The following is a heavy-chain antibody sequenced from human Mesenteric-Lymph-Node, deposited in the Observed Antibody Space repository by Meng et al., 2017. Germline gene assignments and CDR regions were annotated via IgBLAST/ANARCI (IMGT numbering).Heavy chain of an antibody. CDR2: INTNSGSP. CDR3: ARGTPMKY. V-gene: IGHV7-4-1*02. Sequence: QVQLVQSGAEVKKPGASVKVSCQASGYTFGSYGINWVRQAPGQGLEWMGWINTNSGSPTYDQGFTGRFVFSLDASVRTAYLEISSLKAEDTAVYYCARGTPMKYWGQGTLVTVS. J-gene: IGHJ4*02. D-gene: IGHD5-18*01. CDR1: GYTFGSYG.